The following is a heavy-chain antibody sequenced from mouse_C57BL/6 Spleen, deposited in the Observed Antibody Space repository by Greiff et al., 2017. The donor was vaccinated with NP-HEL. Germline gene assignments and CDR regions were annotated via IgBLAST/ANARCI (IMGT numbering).Heavy chain of an antibody. J-gene: IGHJ2*01. D-gene: IGHD1-1*01. CDR3: ARRDYGLSDY. V-gene: IGHV1-80*01. Sequence: VQLQQSGAELVKPGASVKISCKASGYAFSSYWMNWLKQSPGKGLEWIGQIYPGDGATNYNGKFTGKATLTADKSSSTAYMQLSSLTSEYSPVDFCARRDYGLSDYWGQGTTLTVSA. CDR2: IYPGDGAT. CDR1: GYAFSSYW.